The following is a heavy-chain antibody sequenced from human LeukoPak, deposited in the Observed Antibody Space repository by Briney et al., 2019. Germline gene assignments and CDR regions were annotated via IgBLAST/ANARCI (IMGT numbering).Heavy chain of an antibody. V-gene: IGHV4-39*01. CDR1: GGSISSSSYY. Sequence: PSETLSLICTVSGGSISSSSYYWGWIRQPPGKGLEWIVSIYYSGSTYYNPSLKSRVTISVDTSKNQFSLKLSSVTAADTAVYYCRGYREITMIVVGGYYFDYWGQGTLVTVSS. J-gene: IGHJ4*02. CDR2: IYYSGST. D-gene: IGHD3-22*01. CDR3: RGYREITMIVVGGYYFDY.